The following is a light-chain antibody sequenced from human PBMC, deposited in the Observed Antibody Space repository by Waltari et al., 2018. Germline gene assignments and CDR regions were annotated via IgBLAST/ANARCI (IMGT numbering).Light chain of an antibody. CDR3: QQAYSFPST. Sequence: DIQMTQSPSFVSASVGDRVTITCRASQGISSWLAWYQQKPGTARKLLIYSASNLQSGVPSRFSGSGSGTDFTRTIDSLQPEDFATYYCQQAYSFPSTFGGGTKVEIK. CDR2: SAS. V-gene: IGKV1-12*02. J-gene: IGKJ4*01. CDR1: QGISSW.